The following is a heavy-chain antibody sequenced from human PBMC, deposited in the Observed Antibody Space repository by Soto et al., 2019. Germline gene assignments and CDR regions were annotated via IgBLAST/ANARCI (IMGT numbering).Heavy chain of an antibody. Sequence: PGESLKISCKGSGYSFTSYWIGWVRQMPGKGLEWMGIIYPGDSDTRYSPSFQGQVTISADKSISTAYLQWSSLKASDTAMYYCARQVVVAAKKGYHYYYGMDVWGQGTTVTVSS. CDR3: ARQVVVAAKKGYHYYYGMDV. CDR1: GYSFTSYW. V-gene: IGHV5-51*01. J-gene: IGHJ6*02. CDR2: IYPGDSDT. D-gene: IGHD2-15*01.